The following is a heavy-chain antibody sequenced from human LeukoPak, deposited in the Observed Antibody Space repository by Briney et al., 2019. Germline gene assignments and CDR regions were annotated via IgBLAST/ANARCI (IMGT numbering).Heavy chain of an antibody. CDR1: GLTLRNYW. CDR2: IHGDGSRT. Sequence: GGCLRLSCAASGLTLRNYWFHWVRQAPGKGVVWVSHIHGDGSRTSYADSVKGRFTISRDNRRNIVYLQMNSLTVEDTAMYYCTRNPDGRNWFNPWGQGTLVTVFS. V-gene: IGHV3-74*01. D-gene: IGHD1-14*01. J-gene: IGHJ5*02. CDR3: TRNPDGRNWFNP.